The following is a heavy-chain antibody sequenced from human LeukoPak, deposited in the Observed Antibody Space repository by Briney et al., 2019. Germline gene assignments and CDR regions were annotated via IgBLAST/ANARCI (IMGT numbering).Heavy chain of an antibody. CDR3: ARVGRGDHTWGSYYCDH. V-gene: IGHV4-59*01. D-gene: IGHD3-16*01. J-gene: IGHJ4*02. CDR1: GDSFSSYH. CDR2: ISSGGRT. Sequence: PSETLSLTCTVSGDSFSSYHWSWLRQPPGKGLEWIGYISSGGRTSYNPSLQSRVTTSVDTSKNQFSLKLSSVTAADTAVYYCARVGRGDHTWGSYYCDHWGQGTLVSVSS.